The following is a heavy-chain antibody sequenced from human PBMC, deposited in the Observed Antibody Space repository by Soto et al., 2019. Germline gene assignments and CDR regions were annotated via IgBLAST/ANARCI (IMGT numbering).Heavy chain of an antibody. CDR1: GFTFSSYA. D-gene: IGHD2-15*01. V-gene: IGHV3-23*01. CDR3: AKRSGASGHFDY. J-gene: IGHJ4*02. CDR2: VSIGGST. Sequence: GGSLRLSCAASGFTFSSYAMSWVRQGPGKGLEWVAVVSIGGSTHYADSVRGRFTISRDNSKNTLSLQMNSLTAEDTAVYFCAKRSGASGHFDYWGQGALVTVSS.